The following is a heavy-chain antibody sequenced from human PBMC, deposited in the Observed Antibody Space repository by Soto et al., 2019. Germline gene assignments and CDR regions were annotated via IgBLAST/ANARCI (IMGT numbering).Heavy chain of an antibody. Sequence: QVQLQGSGPGLVLPSETLSLTCTVSGASISTNHHNWAWVRQPPGKGLEWIGNIHYRGDTYFNPSLRSPLSMSVDTSKNQFSLKLTSVTAAYTAVYYCARLPTGYPNWFDPSGQGTLVTVSS. CDR1: GASISTNHHN. V-gene: IGHV4-39*01. D-gene: IGHD3-9*01. J-gene: IGHJ5*02. CDR3: ARLPTGYPNWFDP. CDR2: IHYRGDT.